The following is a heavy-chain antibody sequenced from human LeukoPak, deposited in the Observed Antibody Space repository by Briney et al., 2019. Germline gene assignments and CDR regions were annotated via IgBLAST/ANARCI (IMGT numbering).Heavy chain of an antibody. V-gene: IGHV3-30*03. Sequence: GGSLRLSCAASGFTFSSYGMHWVRQAPGKGLEWVAVISYDGSNKYYADSVKGRFTISRDNSKNTLYLQMNSLRAEDTAVYYCASAPYDILTGYYRPDAFDIWGQGTMVTVSS. CDR1: GFTFSSYG. CDR3: ASAPYDILTGYYRPDAFDI. J-gene: IGHJ3*02. CDR2: ISYDGSNK. D-gene: IGHD3-9*01.